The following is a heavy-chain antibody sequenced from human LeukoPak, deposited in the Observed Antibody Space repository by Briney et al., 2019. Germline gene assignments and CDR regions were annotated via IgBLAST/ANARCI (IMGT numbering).Heavy chain of an antibody. CDR1: GYTFTSYA. D-gene: IGHD2-2*01. V-gene: IGHV1-3*03. Sequence: ASVKVSCKASGYTFTSYAMHWVRQAPGQRLEWMGWINAGNGNTKYSQEFQGRVTITRDTSASTAYMELSSLRSEDTAVYYCASHEEYCSSTSCYLYFDYWGQGTLVTVSS. CDR2: INAGNGNT. J-gene: IGHJ4*02. CDR3: ASHEEYCSSTSCYLYFDY.